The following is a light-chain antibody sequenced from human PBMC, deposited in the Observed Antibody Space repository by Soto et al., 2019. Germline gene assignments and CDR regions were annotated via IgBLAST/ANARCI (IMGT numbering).Light chain of an antibody. Sequence: QSVLTQPPSVSEVPSQTVTISCSGGSSNIGDNAVNWYQHVPGKAPKLLIYYDDLLAPGVSARFSGSKYGTSASLAISELQSEDEADYYCAAWDDSLNAFVFGPGTQLTVL. J-gene: IGLJ1*01. CDR1: SSNIGDNA. CDR2: YDD. CDR3: AAWDDSLNAFV. V-gene: IGLV1-36*01.